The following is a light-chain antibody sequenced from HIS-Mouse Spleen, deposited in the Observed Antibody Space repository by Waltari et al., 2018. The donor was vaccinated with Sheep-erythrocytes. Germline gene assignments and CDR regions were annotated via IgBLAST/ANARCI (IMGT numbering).Light chain of an antibody. CDR3: CSYAGSYTWV. CDR1: SSDAGGYNY. V-gene: IGLV2-11*01. CDR2: DVS. J-gene: IGLJ3*02. Sequence: QSALTQPRSVSGSPGQSVTISCTGTSSDAGGYNYVPWYQQHPGKAPKLMIYDVSKRPSGVPGRFAGSKSGNTASLTISGLQAEDEADYYCCSYAGSYTWVFGGGTKLTVL.